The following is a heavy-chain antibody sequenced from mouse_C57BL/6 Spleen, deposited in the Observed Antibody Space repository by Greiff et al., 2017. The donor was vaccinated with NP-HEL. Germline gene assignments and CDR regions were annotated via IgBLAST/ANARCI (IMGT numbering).Heavy chain of an antibody. CDR3: ARRGDYYYGRATV. V-gene: IGHV1-61*01. CDR2: IYPSDSET. D-gene: IGHD1-1*01. Sequence: QVQLQQPGAELVRPGSSVKLSCKASGYTFTSYWMDWVKQRPGQGLEWIGNIYPSDSETHYNQKFKDKATLTVDKSSSTAYMQLSSLTSEDSAVYYCARRGDYYYGRATVWGTGTTVTVSS. CDR1: GYTFTSYW. J-gene: IGHJ1*03.